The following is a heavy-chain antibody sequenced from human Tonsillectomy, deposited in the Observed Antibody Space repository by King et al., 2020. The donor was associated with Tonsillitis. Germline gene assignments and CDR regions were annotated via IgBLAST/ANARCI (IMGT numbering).Heavy chain of an antibody. CDR3: ARRFPDFWSCSEYYYYMDV. V-gene: IGHV4-59*08. D-gene: IGHD3-3*01. Sequence: VQLQESGPGLVKPSETLSLTCTVSGGSISSYYWSWIRQPPGKGLEWIGYIYYSGSSNYNPSLKSRVTTSADTSKNQFSLKLSSVTAADTAVYYCARRFPDFWSCSEYYYYMDVWGKGTTFTLSS. CDR2: IYYSGSS. J-gene: IGHJ6*03. CDR1: GGSISSYY.